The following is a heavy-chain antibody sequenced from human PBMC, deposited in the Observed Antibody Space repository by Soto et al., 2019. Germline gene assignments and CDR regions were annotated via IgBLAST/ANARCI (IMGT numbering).Heavy chain of an antibody. CDR3: ARDLRTTSYYYGMDV. V-gene: IGHV4-39*02. CDR2: IFYSGST. CDR1: GGSISTSRSY. Sequence: PSETLSLTCSASGGSISTSRSYWAWIRQPPGKGLEWLANIFYSGSTFYNPSLASRVTVSVDKSKNQFSLKLSSVTAADTAVYYCARDLRTTSYYYGMDVWGQGTTVTVSS. D-gene: IGHD4-4*01. J-gene: IGHJ6*02.